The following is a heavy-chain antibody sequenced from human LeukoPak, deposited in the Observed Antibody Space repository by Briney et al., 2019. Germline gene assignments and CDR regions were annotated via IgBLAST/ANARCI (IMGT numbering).Heavy chain of an antibody. J-gene: IGHJ4*02. CDR3: AKSGYNRFDY. CDR1: GFTFSSYA. V-gene: IGHV3-23*01. D-gene: IGHD5-24*01. Sequence: PGGSLRLSCEASGFTFSSYAMSWIRQAPGKGLEWVSAISSGGGNTHYADSVKGRFTISRDNSKNTLYLQMNSLRADDTAVYYCAKSGYNRFDYWGQGTLVTVSS. CDR2: ISSGGGNT.